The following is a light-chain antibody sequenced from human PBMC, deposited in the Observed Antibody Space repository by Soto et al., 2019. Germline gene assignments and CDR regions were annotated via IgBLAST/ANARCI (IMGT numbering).Light chain of an antibody. Sequence: DIQMTQSPSTLSGSVGDRVTITCRASQTISSWLAWYQQKPGKAPKRRIYKASTLKSGVPSRFSGSGSGTEFTLTISSLKPDDFATYYCQHYNSYSEAFGQGTKVDI. CDR2: KAS. CDR3: QHYNSYSEA. V-gene: IGKV1-5*03. CDR1: QTISSW. J-gene: IGKJ1*01.